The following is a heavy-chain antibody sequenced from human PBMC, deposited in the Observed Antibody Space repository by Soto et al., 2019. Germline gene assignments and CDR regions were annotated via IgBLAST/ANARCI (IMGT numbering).Heavy chain of an antibody. CDR1: GFTFRNYD. J-gene: IGHJ6*02. CDR3: ARTDRDFYGLDV. Sequence: EVQLVESGGGLVQPGGSLRLSCEASGFTFRNYDMDWVRQGTGKGLEWVSGISAAGDPDYADSVEGRFTISRENAQNSFFLQMNSLRVRDTAVYYCARTDRDFYGLDVWGQGTTVIVPS. V-gene: IGHV3-13*05. CDR2: ISAAGDP.